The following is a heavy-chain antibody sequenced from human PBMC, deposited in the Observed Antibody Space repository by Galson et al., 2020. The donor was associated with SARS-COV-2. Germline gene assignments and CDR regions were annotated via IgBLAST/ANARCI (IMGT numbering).Heavy chain of an antibody. V-gene: IGHV4-39*07. D-gene: IGHD4-17*01. CDR2: IYYSGST. CDR1: GGPISSSSYY. Sequence: SETLSLPCTVSGGPISSSSYYWGWIRQPPGKGLEWIGSIYYSGSTYYNPSLKSRVTISVDTSKNQFSLKLSSVTAADTAVYYCATESTTVTTFYDYGMDVWGQGTTVTVSS. CDR3: ATESTTVTTFYDYGMDV. J-gene: IGHJ6*02.